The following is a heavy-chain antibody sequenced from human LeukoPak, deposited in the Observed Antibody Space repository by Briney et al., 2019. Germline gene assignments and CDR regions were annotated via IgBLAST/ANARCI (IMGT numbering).Heavy chain of an antibody. CDR2: ISYDGSNK. CDR1: GFTFSSYG. V-gene: IGHV3-30*18. D-gene: IGHD6-25*01. Sequence: GRSLRLSCAASGFTFSSYGMHWVRQAPGKGLEWVAVISYDGSNKYYADSVKGRFTISRDNSKNTLYLQMNSLRAEDTAVYYCAKDGGGSVLADYWGQGTLVTVSS. J-gene: IGHJ4*02. CDR3: AKDGGGSVLADY.